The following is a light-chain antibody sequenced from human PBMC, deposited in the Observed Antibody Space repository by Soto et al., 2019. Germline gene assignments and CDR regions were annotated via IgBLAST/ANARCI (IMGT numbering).Light chain of an antibody. V-gene: IGKV1-9*01. CDR3: QLLHSYPSLS. Sequence: DIQLTQSPSFLSASVGDRVTITCRSSQGISSYLAWYQQKPGKAPKLLIYVASTLQSGVPSRFSGSGSGTEFTLTISSLQPEDFATYCWQLLHSYPSLSFGGGTKVELK. CDR1: QGISSY. J-gene: IGKJ4*01. CDR2: VAS.